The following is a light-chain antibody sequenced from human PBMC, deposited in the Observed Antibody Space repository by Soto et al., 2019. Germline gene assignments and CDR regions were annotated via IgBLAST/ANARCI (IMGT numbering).Light chain of an antibody. CDR2: GAS. V-gene: IGKV1-39*01. J-gene: IGKJ2*01. Sequence: DIQMTQSPSSLSASVGDRVTITCRASQRISTYLNWYQQKPGKAPKLLIYGASTLQGGVPSRFSGSGSGTDFTLTISSLQPEDFATYYCQQSYRTPHTFGPGTKLETK. CDR3: QQSYRTPHT. CDR1: QRISTY.